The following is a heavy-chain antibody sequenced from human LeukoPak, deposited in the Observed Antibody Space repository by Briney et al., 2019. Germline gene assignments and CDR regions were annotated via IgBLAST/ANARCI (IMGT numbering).Heavy chain of an antibody. D-gene: IGHD1-26*01. CDR2: ISSSGSTT. CDR3: AGREYYYYYMDV. CDR1: GFTFSDYY. V-gene: IGHV3-11*01. J-gene: IGHJ6*03. Sequence: PGGSLRLSCAASGFTFSDYYMSWIRQAPGKGLEWVSYISSSGSTTYYADSVKGRFTISRDNAKNSLYLQMNSLRAEDTAVYYCAGREYYYYYMDVWGKGTTVTVSS.